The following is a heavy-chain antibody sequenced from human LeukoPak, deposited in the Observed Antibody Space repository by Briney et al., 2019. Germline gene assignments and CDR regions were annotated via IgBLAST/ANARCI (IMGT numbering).Heavy chain of an antibody. CDR1: GFTFSSYR. CDR3: ARQQAGGYYGH. Sequence: GGSLRLSCAASGFTFSSYRMNWVRQAPGKGLEWVSYISSSSTIYYADSVKGRFTISRDNAKNSLYLQMNSLRAEDTAVYYCARQQAGGYYGHWGQGTLVTVSS. CDR2: ISSSSTI. V-gene: IGHV3-48*01. D-gene: IGHD3-10*01. J-gene: IGHJ4*02.